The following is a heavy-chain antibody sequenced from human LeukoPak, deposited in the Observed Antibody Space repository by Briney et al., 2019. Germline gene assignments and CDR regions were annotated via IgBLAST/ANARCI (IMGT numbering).Heavy chain of an antibody. CDR2: ISYDGSNK. CDR3: ARGPSRDCSSTSCPLGY. V-gene: IGHV3-30-3*01. D-gene: IGHD2-2*01. Sequence: PGRSLRLSCAASGFTFSSYAMHWVRQAPGKGLEWVAVISYDGSNKYYSDSVKGRFTISRDNSKNTLYLQMNSLRAEDTAVYYCARGPSRDCSSTSCPLGYWGQGTLVTVSS. CDR1: GFTFSSYA. J-gene: IGHJ4*02.